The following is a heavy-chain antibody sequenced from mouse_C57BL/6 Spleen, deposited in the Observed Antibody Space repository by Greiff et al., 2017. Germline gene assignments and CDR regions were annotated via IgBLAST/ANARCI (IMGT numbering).Heavy chain of an antibody. J-gene: IGHJ4*01. Sequence: VQLQQSGPGLVQPSQSLSITCTVSGFSLTSYGVHWVRQSPGKGLEWLGVIWSGGSTDYNAAFISRLSISKDNSTSQVFFKMNSLQADDTAIYYCATSGLLRTDYYAMDYWGQGTSVTVSS. CDR1: GFSLTSYG. CDR2: IWSGGST. D-gene: IGHD1-1*01. CDR3: ATSGLLRTDYYAMDY. V-gene: IGHV2-2*01.